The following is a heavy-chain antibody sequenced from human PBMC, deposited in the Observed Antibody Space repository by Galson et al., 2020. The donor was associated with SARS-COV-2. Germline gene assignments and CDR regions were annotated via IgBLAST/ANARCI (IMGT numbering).Heavy chain of an antibody. J-gene: IGHJ4*02. D-gene: IGHD2-15*01. CDR1: GDSVSSNSAA. Sequence: SQTLSLTCAIPGDSVSSNSAAWNWTRQSPSSGLEWPGRTYYRSKWYNDNAVSVKSRITINPDTSKNQFSLQLNSVTPEDTAVYYCARGLVLVVSYYFDYWGQGTLVTVSS. CDR2: TYYRSKWYN. CDR3: ARGLVLVVSYYFDY. V-gene: IGHV6-1*01.